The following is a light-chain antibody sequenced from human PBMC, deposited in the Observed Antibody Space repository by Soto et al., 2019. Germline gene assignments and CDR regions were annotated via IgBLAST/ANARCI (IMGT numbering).Light chain of an antibody. CDR1: TGAVTSGHY. Sequence: QAVVTQEPSLTVSPGGTVTLTCGSSTGAVTSGHYPYWFQQKPGQAPRTLIYDTSNKHSWTPARFPGSLLGGKAALTLSGAQPEDEAEYYCLLSYSGARAYVFGTGTKLTVL. J-gene: IGLJ1*01. V-gene: IGLV7-46*01. CDR2: DTS. CDR3: LLSYSGARAYV.